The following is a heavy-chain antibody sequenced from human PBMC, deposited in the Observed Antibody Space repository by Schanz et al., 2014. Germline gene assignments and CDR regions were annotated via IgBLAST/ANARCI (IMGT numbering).Heavy chain of an antibody. D-gene: IGHD2-2*01. CDR3: ARGTMPGTFDI. CDR1: RYTFNTYG. CDR2: IVPIAGIT. V-gene: IGHV1-69*04. Sequence: QGQLVQSGPEVKEPGASVKVSCEASRYTFNTYGLNWVRQAPGQGLEWMGRIVPIAGITNYAQRFQGRVTFTADKSTSTAYMELSSLRYEDTALYYCARGTMPGTFDIWGQGTMVTVSS. J-gene: IGHJ3*02.